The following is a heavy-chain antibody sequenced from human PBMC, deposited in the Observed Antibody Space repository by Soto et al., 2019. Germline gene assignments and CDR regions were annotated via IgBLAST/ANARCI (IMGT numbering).Heavy chain of an antibody. J-gene: IGHJ4*02. CDR3: AKGVDSSGYYFFPYYFDY. Sequence: GGSLRLSCAASGFTFSSYAMSWVRQAPGKGLEWVSAISGSGGSTYYADSVKGRFTISRDNSKNTLYLQMNSLRAEDTAVYYCAKGVDSSGYYFFPYYFDYWGQGTLVTV. CDR1: GFTFSSYA. CDR2: ISGSGGST. D-gene: IGHD3-22*01. V-gene: IGHV3-23*01.